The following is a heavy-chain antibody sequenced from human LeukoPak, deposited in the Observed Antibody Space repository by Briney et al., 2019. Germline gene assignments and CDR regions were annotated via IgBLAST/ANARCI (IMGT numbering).Heavy chain of an antibody. Sequence: ASVKVSCKASGYTFTGYYMHWVRQAPGQGLEWMGWINPNSGGTNYAQKFQGRVTMTRDTSISTAYMELSRLRSDDTAVYYCARAPSRLGPADYWGQGTLVTVSS. CDR2: INPNSGGT. CDR1: GYTFTGYY. D-gene: IGHD5/OR15-5a*01. J-gene: IGHJ4*02. V-gene: IGHV1-2*02. CDR3: ARAPSRLGPADY.